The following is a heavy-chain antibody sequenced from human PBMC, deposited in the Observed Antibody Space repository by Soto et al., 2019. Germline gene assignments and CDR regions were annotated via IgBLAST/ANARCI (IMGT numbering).Heavy chain of an antibody. D-gene: IGHD7-27*01. CDR1: GFTFSSYW. J-gene: IGHJ4*02. CDR3: ASSLLTPFDY. V-gene: IGHV3-74*01. Sequence: EVQLVESGGGLVQPGGSLRLSCAASGFTFSSYWMHWVRQVPGKGLVWVSRINSDGSSTFYADSVKGRFTISRDNAKNTMYLQMNSLRAEDTAVYYCASSLLTPFDYWGQGTLVTVSS. CDR2: INSDGSST.